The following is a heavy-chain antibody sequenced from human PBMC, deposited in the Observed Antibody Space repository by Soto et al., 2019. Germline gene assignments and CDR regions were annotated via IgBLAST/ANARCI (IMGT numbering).Heavy chain of an antibody. Sequence: QLQLQESGPGLVKPSETLSLTCTVSGGSISSSSYYWGWIRQPPGKGLEWIGSIYYSGSTYYNPSLKSPVTISVDTSKNQFSLKLSSVTAADTAVYYCARQGALGYCSGGSCYAYFDYWGQGTLVTVSS. J-gene: IGHJ4*02. D-gene: IGHD2-15*01. CDR3: ARQGALGYCSGGSCYAYFDY. CDR2: IYYSGST. CDR1: GGSISSSSYY. V-gene: IGHV4-39*01.